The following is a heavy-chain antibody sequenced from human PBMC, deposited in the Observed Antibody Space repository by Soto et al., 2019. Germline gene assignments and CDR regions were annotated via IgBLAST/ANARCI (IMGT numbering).Heavy chain of an antibody. CDR3: ARGGGTILAPLP. Sequence: QVQLVQSGAEVKKPGASVKVSCKASGYIFTGYFMHWVRQAPGQGLEWMGWINPNSGATKYAQKFQGRVTLSRDTSIRTAYMELTGLRSDDTAVYYCARGGGTILAPLPWGQGTQVTVSS. CDR2: INPNSGAT. V-gene: IGHV1-2*02. CDR1: GYIFTGYF. J-gene: IGHJ5*02. D-gene: IGHD3-3*01.